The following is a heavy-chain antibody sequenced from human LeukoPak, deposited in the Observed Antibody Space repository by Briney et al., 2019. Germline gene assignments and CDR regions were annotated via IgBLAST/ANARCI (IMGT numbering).Heavy chain of an antibody. J-gene: IGHJ5*02. CDR3: ARGVIAARHWFDP. D-gene: IGHD6-6*01. Sequence: SETLSLTCTVSGGSISSYYWSWIRQPPGKGLEWIGYIYYSGSTYYNPSLKSRVTISVDTSKNQFSLKLSSVTAADTAVYYCARGVIAARHWFDPWGQGTLVTVSS. CDR1: GGSISSYY. V-gene: IGHV4-59*06. CDR2: IYYSGST.